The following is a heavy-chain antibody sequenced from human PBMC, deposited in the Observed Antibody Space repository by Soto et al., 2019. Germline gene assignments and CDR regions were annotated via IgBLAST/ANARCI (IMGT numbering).Heavy chain of an antibody. CDR2: ISSDGDTI. CDR1: GFTFHEYA. Sequence: EVQLIESGGGWVQPGTSLRVSCVASGFTFHEYAIHWVRQAPGKGLEWVSGISSDGDTIAYADSVQGRFTVFRDNAKNSLSLQMNSLRAEDTAIYYCTKGGYDLIYYFGMDVWGQGTTVTVSS. V-gene: IGHV3-9*01. J-gene: IGHJ6*02. D-gene: IGHD5-12*01. CDR3: TKGGYDLIYYFGMDV.